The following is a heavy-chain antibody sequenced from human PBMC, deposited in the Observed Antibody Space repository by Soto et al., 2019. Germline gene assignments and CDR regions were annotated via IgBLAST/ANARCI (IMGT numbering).Heavy chain of an antibody. J-gene: IGHJ4*02. CDR2: INAGNGNT. CDR3: ARLIVGATYYFGY. D-gene: IGHD1-26*01. V-gene: IGHV1-3*01. CDR1: GYTFTSYA. Sequence: GASVKLSCKASGYTFTSYAMHWVRQAPGQRLEWMGWINAGNGNTKYSQKFQGRVTITRDTSASTAYMELSSLRSEDTAVYYCARLIVGATYYFGYWGQGTLVTVSS.